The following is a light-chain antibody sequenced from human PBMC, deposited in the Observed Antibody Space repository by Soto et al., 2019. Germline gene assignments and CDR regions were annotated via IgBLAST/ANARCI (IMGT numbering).Light chain of an antibody. CDR2: KTN. CDR3: AAWDDSLNAVV. Sequence: QSVLTQPPSASGTPGQRVTISCSGRSSNIGSHYVYWYKQLPKTAPKLLMFKTNQRPSGVPDRFSGSKSGTSASLAISVLRSEDEADYYCAAWDDSLNAVVFGGGTKLTVL. CDR1: SSNIGSHY. V-gene: IGLV1-47*01. J-gene: IGLJ2*01.